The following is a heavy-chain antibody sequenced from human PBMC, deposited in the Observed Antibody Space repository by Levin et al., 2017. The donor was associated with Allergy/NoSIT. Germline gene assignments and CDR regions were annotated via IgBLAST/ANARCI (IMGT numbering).Heavy chain of an antibody. Sequence: GGSLRLSCAASGFTFSSYGMHWVRQAPGKGLEWVAVISYDGSNKYYADSVKGRFTISRDNSKNTLYLQMNSLRAEDTAVYYCAKEGITMVRGAEGISWIDYWGQGTLVTVSS. D-gene: IGHD3-10*01. CDR2: ISYDGSNK. J-gene: IGHJ4*02. CDR3: AKEGITMVRGAEGISWIDY. V-gene: IGHV3-30*18. CDR1: GFTFSSYG.